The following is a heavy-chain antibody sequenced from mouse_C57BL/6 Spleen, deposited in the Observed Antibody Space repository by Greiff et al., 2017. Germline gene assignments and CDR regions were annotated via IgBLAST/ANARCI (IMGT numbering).Heavy chain of an antibody. CDR1: GFTFTDYY. D-gene: IGHD1-2*01. CDR2: IRNKANGYTT. J-gene: IGHJ2*01. V-gene: IGHV7-3*01. Sequence: EVKLMESGGGLVQPGGSLSLSCAASGFTFTDYYMSWVRQPPGQALEWLGFIRNKANGYTTEYSASVKGRFTISRDNSQSILYLQMNALRAEDSATYYCARLLGYFDYWGQGTTLTVSS. CDR3: ARLLGYFDY.